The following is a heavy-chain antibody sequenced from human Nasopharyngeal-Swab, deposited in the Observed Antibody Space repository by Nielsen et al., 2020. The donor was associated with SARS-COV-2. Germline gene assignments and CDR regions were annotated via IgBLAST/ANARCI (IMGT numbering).Heavy chain of an antibody. CDR1: GLSFSGYY. D-gene: IGHD6-13*01. CDR2: INHSGRT. Sequence: SETLSLTCAVYGLSFSGYYWSWIRQPPGKGLEWIGEINHSGRTNYNPSLKSRVTTSVDTSKNQFSLKLSSVTAADTAVYYCARIAGTFAFVDYWGQGTLVTVSS. J-gene: IGHJ4*02. V-gene: IGHV4-34*01. CDR3: ARIAGTFAFVDY.